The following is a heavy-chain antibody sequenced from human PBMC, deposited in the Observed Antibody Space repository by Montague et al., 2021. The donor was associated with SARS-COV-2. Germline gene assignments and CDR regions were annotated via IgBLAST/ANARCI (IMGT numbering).Heavy chain of an antibody. D-gene: IGHD2-15*01. J-gene: IGHJ4*02. V-gene: IGHV4-39*07. CDR2: IYYSGST. Sequence: SETLSLTCTVSGGSISSSSYYWGWIRQPPGKGLEWIGSIYYSGSTYHNPSLKSRVTISVDTSKNQFSLKLSSVTAADTAVYYCARVISRQNNIVVVGLYYFDYWGQGTLVTVSS. CDR1: GGSISSSSYY. CDR3: ARVISRQNNIVVVGLYYFDY.